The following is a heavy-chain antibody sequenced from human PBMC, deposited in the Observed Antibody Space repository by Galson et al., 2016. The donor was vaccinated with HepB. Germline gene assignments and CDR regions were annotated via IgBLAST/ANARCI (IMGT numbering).Heavy chain of an antibody. D-gene: IGHD3-10*01. CDR3: ARFYYGLGSLDY. CDR1: GGSITNGAYY. V-gene: IGHV4-31*03. J-gene: IGHJ4*02. Sequence: TLSLTCTVSGGSITNGAYYWSWIRQHPGKGLEWIGYIYYSGTTYYNPSLKSRVTISVDTSENQFSLKLTSVTAADTAVYYCARFYYGLGSLDYWGQGTLVTVSS. CDR2: IYYSGTT.